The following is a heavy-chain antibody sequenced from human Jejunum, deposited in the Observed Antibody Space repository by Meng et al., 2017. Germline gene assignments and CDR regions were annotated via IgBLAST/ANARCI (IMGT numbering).Heavy chain of an antibody. D-gene: IGHD5-12*01. J-gene: IGHJ4*02. Sequence: GESLKISCAASGFTFSALPMHWVRPAPGKGLEYLSYILGDGDTTSYADSVKGRFTISRDNTKNTLYLQMDSLRPEDMAACYCARDLINTGFAFDYWGQGTLVTVSS. CDR3: ARDLINTGFAFDY. CDR2: ILGDGDTT. CDR1: GFTFSALP. V-gene: IGHV3-64*02.